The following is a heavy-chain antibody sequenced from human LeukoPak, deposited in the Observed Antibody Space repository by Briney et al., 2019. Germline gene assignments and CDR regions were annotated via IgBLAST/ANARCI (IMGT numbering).Heavy chain of an antibody. CDR2: ISYDGSDK. Sequence: PGGSLRLSCAASGFTFSPYTMHWVRQAPGKGLEWVAVISYDGSDKYYADSVKGRFTISRDNSKNTLFLQMNSLRAEDTAVYFCARDVGGGDTFDYWGQGTMVTVSS. J-gene: IGHJ4*02. CDR3: ARDVGGGDTFDY. CDR1: GFTFSPYT. D-gene: IGHD2-21*02. V-gene: IGHV3-30*04.